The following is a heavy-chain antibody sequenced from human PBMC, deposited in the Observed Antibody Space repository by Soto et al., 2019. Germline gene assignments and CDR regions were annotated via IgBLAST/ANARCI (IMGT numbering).Heavy chain of an antibody. Sequence: GGSLRLSCKTSGYSFEGYGVSWFRRAPGKGLEWVAFIRSRSYGGAADYAASVMGRFTVSRDDPRSIAYLEMNSLKIEDTAVYYCTKIYGSGTYLPDFWGQGTLVTVSS. J-gene: IGHJ4*02. CDR1: GYSFEGYG. CDR3: TKIYGSGTYLPDF. V-gene: IGHV3-49*03. D-gene: IGHD3-10*01. CDR2: IRSRSYGGAA.